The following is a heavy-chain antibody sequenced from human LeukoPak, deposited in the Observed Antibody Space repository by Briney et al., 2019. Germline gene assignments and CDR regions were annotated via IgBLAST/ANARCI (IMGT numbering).Heavy chain of an antibody. Sequence: PGGFLRLSCAASGFTFSNSDVNWVHQAPGKGLEWVSGVSWNGSRTHYADSVKGQFIISRDNSRNTLYLQTNSLRAEDTAVYYCVRKNSTTMTTVTTELYCFDYWGQGTLVTVSS. CDR1: GFTFSNSD. CDR2: VSWNGSRT. V-gene: IGHV3-35*02. CDR3: VRKNSTTMTTVTTELYCFDY. D-gene: IGHD4-17*01. J-gene: IGHJ4*02.